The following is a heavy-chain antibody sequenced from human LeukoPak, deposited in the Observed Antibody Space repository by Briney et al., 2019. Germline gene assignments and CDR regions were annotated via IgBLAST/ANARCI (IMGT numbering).Heavy chain of an antibody. CDR2: INPNSGGT. D-gene: IGHD6-19*01. V-gene: IGHV1-2*06. CDR1: RYTFTGYY. J-gene: IGHJ6*03. CDR3: ARTARRAVAGTGYYYYYMDV. Sequence: VSVKVSCKASRYTFTGYYMHWVRQAPGQRLEWMGRINPNSGGTNYAQKFQGRVTMTRDTSISTAYMELGRLRSDDTAVYYCARTARRAVAGTGYYYYYMDVWGKGTTVTVSS.